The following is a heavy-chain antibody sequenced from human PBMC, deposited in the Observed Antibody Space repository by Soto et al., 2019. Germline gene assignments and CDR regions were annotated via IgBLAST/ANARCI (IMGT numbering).Heavy chain of an antibody. J-gene: IGHJ4*02. CDR1: GYTFTSYG. CDR2: ISAYNGNT. D-gene: IGHD2-2*01. V-gene: IGHV1-18*01. Sequence: QVQLVQSGAEVKKPGASVKVSCKASGYTFTSYGISWVRQAPGQGLEWMGWISAYNGNTNYAQKLQGRVTMTTDTXTXXAYMELRSLRSDDTAVYYCARDEGYCSSTSCSFDYWGQGTLVTVSS. CDR3: ARDEGYCSSTSCSFDY.